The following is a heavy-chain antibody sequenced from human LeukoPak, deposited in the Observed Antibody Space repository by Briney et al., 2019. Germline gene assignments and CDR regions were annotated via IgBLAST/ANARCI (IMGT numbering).Heavy chain of an antibody. CDR3: ARKGVELDY. D-gene: IGHD1-1*01. Sequence: TSETLSLTCTVSGGSISSYYWSWIRQPPGKGLEWIGYIYYSGSTSYNPSLKSPVTMSIDTSNNQFSLKLSSVTAADTAVYYCARKGVELDYWGQGTLVTVSS. J-gene: IGHJ4*02. CDR2: IYYSGST. V-gene: IGHV4-59*01. CDR1: GGSISSYY.